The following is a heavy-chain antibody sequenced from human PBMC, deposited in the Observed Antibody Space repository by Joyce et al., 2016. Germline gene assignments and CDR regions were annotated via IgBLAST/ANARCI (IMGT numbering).Heavy chain of an antibody. D-gene: IGHD6-19*01. CDR3: ARQGGGWE. CDR2: FSFSETT. J-gene: IGHJ4*02. Sequence: QVQLQESGPGLVKPSETLSVTCSVSRASFTSGNNYWTWIRQSPGKGLEWIGYFSFSETTKYNPSLESRVTISVDTSKNQFSLSLTSVTAADTAIYYCARQGGGWEWGQGTLVIVSS. CDR1: RASFTSGNNY. V-gene: IGHV4-61*01.